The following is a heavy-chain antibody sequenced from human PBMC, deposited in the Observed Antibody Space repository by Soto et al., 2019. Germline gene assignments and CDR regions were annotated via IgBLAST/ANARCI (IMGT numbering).Heavy chain of an antibody. Sequence: ASVKVSCKASGYTFTGYYMHWVRQASGQGLEWMGWINPNSGGTNYAQKFQGWVTMTRDTSISTAYMELSRLRSDDTVVYYCARDQSDTAMVTSLYYGMDVWGQGTTVTVSS. V-gene: IGHV1-2*04. CDR3: ARDQSDTAMVTSLYYGMDV. CDR1: GYTFTGYY. D-gene: IGHD5-18*01. CDR2: INPNSGGT. J-gene: IGHJ6*02.